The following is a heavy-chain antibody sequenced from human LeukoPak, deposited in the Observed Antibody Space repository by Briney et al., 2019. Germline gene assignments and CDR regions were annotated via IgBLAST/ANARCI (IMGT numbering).Heavy chain of an antibody. D-gene: IGHD3-10*01. Sequence: GGSLRLSCAASGFTFSSHALSWVRQAPGKGLEWVSVIGGSGADTNYADSVKGRFTISRDNSKNTLYLQMNSLRAEDTALYYCATEGFHGSGTYYSYYSMDVWGKGTTVTVSS. V-gene: IGHV3-23*01. J-gene: IGHJ6*03. CDR2: IGGSGADT. CDR1: GFTFSSHA. CDR3: ATEGFHGSGTYYSYYSMDV.